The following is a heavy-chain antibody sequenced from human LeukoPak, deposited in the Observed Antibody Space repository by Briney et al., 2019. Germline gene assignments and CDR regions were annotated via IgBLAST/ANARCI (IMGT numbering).Heavy chain of an antibody. V-gene: IGHV4-59*01. CDR1: GGSISSYY. CDR3: ARGGGYYTSGSYLGY. J-gene: IGHJ4*02. Sequence: SETLSLTCTVSGGSISSYYWSWIRQPPGKGLEWIGYICHRGSANYNPSLKSRVAVSLDTSKNQFSLKLSSVTAADTTMYYCARGGGYYTSGSYLGYWGRGTLVTVSS. D-gene: IGHD3-10*01. CDR2: ICHRGSA.